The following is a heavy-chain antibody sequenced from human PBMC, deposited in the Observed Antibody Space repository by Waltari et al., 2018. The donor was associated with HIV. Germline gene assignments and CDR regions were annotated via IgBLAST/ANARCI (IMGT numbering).Heavy chain of an antibody. CDR1: GFPFSRYA. CDR2: ISFDGSSA. CDR3: ARDSLYSDSSGYYFRPFDM. V-gene: IGHV3-30-3*01. D-gene: IGHD3-22*01. Sequence: QDQLVESGGGVVQPGRSLRLSCAASGFPFSRYAMPWVRPAPGKGLEWVAVISFDGSSAYYADSVKGRFTISKDNPKNTLYLQMKSLITEDTAVYFCARDSLYSDSSGYYFRPFDMWGQGTMVTVSS. J-gene: IGHJ3*02.